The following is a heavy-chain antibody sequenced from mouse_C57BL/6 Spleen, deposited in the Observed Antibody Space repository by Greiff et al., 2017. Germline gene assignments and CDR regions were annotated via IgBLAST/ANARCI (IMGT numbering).Heavy chain of an antibody. J-gene: IGHJ3*01. D-gene: IGHD2-14*01. CDR2: INPTSGTT. V-gene: IGHV1-39*01. Sequence: VQLQQSGPELVKPGASVKISCKASGYSFTDYNMNWVKQSNGKSLEWIGVINPTSGTTSYNQKFKGKATLTVDQSSSTAYMQLNCLTSEDSAVYYCARGVRPEVWFAYWGQGTLVTVSA. CDR3: ARGVRPEVWFAY. CDR1: GYSFTDYN.